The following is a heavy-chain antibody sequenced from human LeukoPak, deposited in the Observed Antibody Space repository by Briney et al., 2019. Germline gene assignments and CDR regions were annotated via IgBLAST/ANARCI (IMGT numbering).Heavy chain of an antibody. V-gene: IGHV1-18*01. J-gene: IGHJ4*02. CDR2: ISAYNGNT. Sequence: ASVKVSCKASGYTSTSYGISWVRQAPGQGLEWMGWISAYNGNTNYAQKLQGRVTMTTDTSTSTAYMELRSLRSDDTAVYYCASGTTDIVVVPATLRNYYFDYWGQGTLVTVSS. CDR1: GYTSTSYG. CDR3: ASGTTDIVVVPATLRNYYFDY. D-gene: IGHD2-2*01.